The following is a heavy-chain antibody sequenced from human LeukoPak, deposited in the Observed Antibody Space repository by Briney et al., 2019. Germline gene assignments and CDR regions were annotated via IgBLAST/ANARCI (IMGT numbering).Heavy chain of an antibody. CDR1: GSTFDDYG. J-gene: IGHJ4*02. Sequence: GGSLRLSCAASGSTFDDYGMSWVRQAPGKGLEWVSGINWNGGSTGYADSVKGRFTISRDNAKNSLYLQMISLRAEDTALYYCARDGPHCSSTSCYTDYWGQGTLVTVSS. CDR2: INWNGGST. D-gene: IGHD2-2*02. CDR3: ARDGPHCSSTSCYTDY. V-gene: IGHV3-20*04.